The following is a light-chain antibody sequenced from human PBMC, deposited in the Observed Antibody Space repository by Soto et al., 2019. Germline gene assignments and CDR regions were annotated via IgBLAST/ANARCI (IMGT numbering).Light chain of an antibody. CDR2: GNS. V-gene: IGLV1-40*01. CDR3: QSYDSSLSGYV. CDR1: SSKIGAGYD. J-gene: IGLJ1*01. Sequence: SVLTQPPSVSGAPGQRVTISCTGSSSKIGAGYDVHWYQQLPGTAPKLLIYGNSNRPSGVPDRFSGSKSGTSASLAITGLQAEDEADYYCQSYDSSLSGYVFGTGTKVTVL.